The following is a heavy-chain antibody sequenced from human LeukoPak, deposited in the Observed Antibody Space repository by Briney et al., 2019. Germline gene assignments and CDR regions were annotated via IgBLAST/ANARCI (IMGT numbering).Heavy chain of an antibody. Sequence: SETLSLTCAVYGGSFSGYYWTWIRQPPGKGLEWIGEINHSGSTNYNPSLKSRVTISLDTSKNQFSLRLSSVTAADTAVYYCAGFNSVDYWGQGTLVTVSS. CDR1: GGSFSGYY. D-gene: IGHD3-3*01. CDR3: AGFNSVDY. CDR2: INHSGST. V-gene: IGHV4-34*01. J-gene: IGHJ4*02.